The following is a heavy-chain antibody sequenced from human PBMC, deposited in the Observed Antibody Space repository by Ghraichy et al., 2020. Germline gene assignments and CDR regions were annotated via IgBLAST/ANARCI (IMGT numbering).Heavy chain of an antibody. D-gene: IGHD3-22*01. CDR1: GFTFSSYA. CDR2: ISGSGGST. V-gene: IGHV3-23*01. Sequence: GGSLRLSCAASGFTFSSYAMSWVRQAPGKGLEWVSAISGSGGSTYYADSVKGRFTISRDNSKNTLYLQMNSLRAEDTAVYYCAKDYYYDSSGYSPFDYWGQGTLVTFSS. CDR3: AKDYYYDSSGYSPFDY. J-gene: IGHJ4*02.